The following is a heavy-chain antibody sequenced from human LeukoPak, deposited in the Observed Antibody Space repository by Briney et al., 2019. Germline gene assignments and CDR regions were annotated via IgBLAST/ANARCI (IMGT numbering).Heavy chain of an antibody. V-gene: IGHV4-59*01. J-gene: IGHJ4*02. CDR2: IYYSGST. CDR3: ARTLITIFGVVISFDY. D-gene: IGHD3-3*01. CDR1: GGSISSYY. Sequence: PSETLSLTCTVSGGSISSYYWSWIRQPPGKGLEWIGYIYYSGSTNYNPSLKSRVTISVDTSKNQFSLKLSPVTAADTAVYYCARTLITIFGVVISFDYWGQGTLVTVSS.